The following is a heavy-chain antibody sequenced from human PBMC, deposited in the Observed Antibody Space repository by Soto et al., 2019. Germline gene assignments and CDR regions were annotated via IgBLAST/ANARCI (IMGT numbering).Heavy chain of an antibody. CDR1: GFTFENYG. D-gene: IGHD3-3*01. V-gene: IGHV3-49*04. J-gene: IGHJ4*02. Sequence: GGSRRRSWTTSGFTFENYGINWGRQAPGKGLEWVGLVRNQTYGGTPEYAASIKGRFTISRDDSNDIASLQMNRLYTEDSGVYYCTRAESPDTAYFSDYWGQGTLVTVSS. CDR2: VRNQTYGGTP. CDR3: TRAESPDTAYFSDY.